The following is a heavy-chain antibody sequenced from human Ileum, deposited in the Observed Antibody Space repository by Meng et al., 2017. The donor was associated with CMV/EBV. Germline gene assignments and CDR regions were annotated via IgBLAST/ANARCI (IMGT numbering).Heavy chain of an antibody. CDR2: IRNKYNNHTT. CDR3: ARGGKGRFVDY. V-gene: IGHV3-72*01. CDR1: GFRFRDQY. D-gene: IGHD3-10*01. J-gene: IGHJ4*02. Sequence: AASGFRFRDQYMDWVRQAPGKGLEWVGRIRNKYNNHTTEFAASVKGRITISRDDSKNLLYLQMNSLKTEDTAVYYCARGGKGRFVDYWGQGTLVTVSS.